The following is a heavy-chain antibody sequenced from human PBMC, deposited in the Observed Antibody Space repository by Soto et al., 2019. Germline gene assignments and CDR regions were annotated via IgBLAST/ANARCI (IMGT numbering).Heavy chain of an antibody. V-gene: IGHV3-33*01. CDR3: ASSLDFWSGYGTFDY. J-gene: IGHJ4*02. CDR1: GFTFSSYG. D-gene: IGHD3-3*01. CDR2: IWYDGSNK. Sequence: GGSLRLSCAASGFTFSSYGMHWVRQAPGKGLEWVAVIWYDGSNKYYADSVKGRFTISRDNSKNTLYLQMNSLRAEDTAVYYCASSLDFWSGYGTFDYWGQGTLVTVPQ.